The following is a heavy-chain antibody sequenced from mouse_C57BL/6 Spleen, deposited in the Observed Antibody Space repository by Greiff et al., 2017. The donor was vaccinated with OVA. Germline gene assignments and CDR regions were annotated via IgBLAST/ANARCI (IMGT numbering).Heavy chain of an antibody. CDR2: ILPGSGST. CDR3: ARRRGGYDYAPFVY. CDR1: GYTFTGYW. J-gene: IGHJ2*01. D-gene: IGHD2-4*01. V-gene: IGHV1-9*01. Sequence: LVESGAELMKPGASVKLSCKATGYTFTGYWIEWVKQRPGHGLEWIGEILPGSGSTNYNEKFKGKATFTADTSSNTAYMQLSSLTTADSAIYSGARRRGGYDYAPFVYWGQGTTLTVSS.